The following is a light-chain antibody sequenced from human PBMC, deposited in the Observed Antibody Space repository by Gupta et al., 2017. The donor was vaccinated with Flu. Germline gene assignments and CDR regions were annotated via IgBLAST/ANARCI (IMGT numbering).Light chain of an antibody. J-gene: IGKJ5*01. Sequence: IVMTQSPATLSVSPGERATLSCRASQSVSSNLAWYQQKPGQAPRLLIYGASTRATGFPARFSGSGSGTEFTLTISSRQSEDFAVYYCQHENNCPFTFGQGTLVDIK. CDR3: QHENNCPFT. CDR1: QSVSSN. CDR2: GAS. V-gene: IGKV3-15*01.